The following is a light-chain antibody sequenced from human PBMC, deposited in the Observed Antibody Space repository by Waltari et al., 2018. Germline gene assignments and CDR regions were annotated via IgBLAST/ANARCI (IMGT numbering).Light chain of an antibody. Sequence: DLQLTQSPSSLSASVGDRVTIPCRASQSISSHLNWYQQKPGQAPKLLTYAASSLQSGVPSRFSGSGSGTDFTLTISSLQPEDFATYYCQQSYSTPRTFGQGTKVEIK. V-gene: IGKV1-39*01. CDR1: QSISSH. CDR2: AAS. J-gene: IGKJ1*01. CDR3: QQSYSTPRT.